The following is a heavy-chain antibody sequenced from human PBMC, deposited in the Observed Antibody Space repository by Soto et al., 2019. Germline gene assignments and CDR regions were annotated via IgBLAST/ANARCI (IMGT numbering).Heavy chain of an antibody. Sequence: PGGSLRLSCAASGFTFSSYEMNWVRQAPGKGLEWVSYISSSGSTIYYADSVKGRFTISRDNAKNSLYLQMNSLRAEDTAVYYCARGTGSSSWRYYYGMDVWGQGTTVTVSS. D-gene: IGHD6-13*01. V-gene: IGHV3-48*03. CDR2: ISSSGSTI. CDR1: GFTFSSYE. CDR3: ARGTGSSSWRYYYGMDV. J-gene: IGHJ6*02.